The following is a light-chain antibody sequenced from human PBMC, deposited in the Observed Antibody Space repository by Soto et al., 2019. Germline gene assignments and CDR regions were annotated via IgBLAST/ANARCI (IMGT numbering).Light chain of an antibody. J-gene: IGKJ4*01. CDR2: DAS. CDR3: QHRRNSPRMLT. Sequence: EIVLTQSPATLSLSPGERATLSCRASQSVSSYLAWYQRKPGQAPRLLIYDASNRATGIQARFSGSGSRTDSTLTISSREPEDFAVYYCQHRRNSPRMLTFGGGTKVEIK. CDR1: QSVSSY. V-gene: IGKV3-11*01.